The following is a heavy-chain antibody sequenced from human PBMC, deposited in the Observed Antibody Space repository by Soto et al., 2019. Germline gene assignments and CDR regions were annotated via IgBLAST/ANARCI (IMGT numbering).Heavy chain of an antibody. CDR1: GFTFSSYA. CDR2: ISYDGSNK. Sequence: QVQLVESGGGVVQPGRSLRLSCAASGFTFSSYAMHWVRQAPGKGLEWVAVISYDGSNKYYADSVKGRFTISRDNSKNTLYLQMNSLRAEDTAVYYCARDIAVAGNYFQHWGQGTLVTVSS. J-gene: IGHJ1*01. V-gene: IGHV3-30-3*01. CDR3: ARDIAVAGNYFQH. D-gene: IGHD6-19*01.